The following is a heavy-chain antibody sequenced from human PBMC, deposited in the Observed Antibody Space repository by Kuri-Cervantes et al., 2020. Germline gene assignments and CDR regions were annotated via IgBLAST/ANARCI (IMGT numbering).Heavy chain of an antibody. J-gene: IGHJ6*02. CDR2: ISSSGSTI. CDR3: ARKGMKILWFGELFSRRGNYYGMDV. CDR1: GFTVSSNY. Sequence: GESLMISCAASGFTVSSNYMSWVRQAPGKGLEWVSYISSSGSTIYYADSVKGRFTISRDNAKNSLYLQMNSRRAEDTAVYYCARKGMKILWFGELFSRRGNYYGMDVWGQGTTVTVSS. D-gene: IGHD3-10*01. V-gene: IGHV3-11*01.